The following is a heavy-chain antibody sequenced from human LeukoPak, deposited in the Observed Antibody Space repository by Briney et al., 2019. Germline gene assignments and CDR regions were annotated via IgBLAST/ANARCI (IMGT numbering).Heavy chain of an antibody. CDR3: PTSFSTPANY. J-gene: IGHJ4*02. V-gene: IGHV3-7*01. CDR1: GIIFSNYW. CDR2: IKQDGSEK. D-gene: IGHD2-2*01. Sequence: GGSLRLSCAASGIIFSNYWMSWVRQAPGKGLEWVANIKQDGSEKYYVDSVKGRFTISRDNAKNSLYLQMNSLRAEDTAVYYCPTSFSTPANYWGQGTLVTVSS.